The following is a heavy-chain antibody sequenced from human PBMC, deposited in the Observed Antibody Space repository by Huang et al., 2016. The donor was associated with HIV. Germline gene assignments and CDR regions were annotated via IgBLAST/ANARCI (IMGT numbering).Heavy chain of an antibody. CDR3: ATWPPGSQMRAFDI. CDR2: IYTSGST. D-gene: IGHD2-15*01. J-gene: IGHJ3*02. CDR1: GASISSGIYY. Sequence: QVQLQESGPGLVKPSQTLSLTCTVSGASISSGIYYWTWIRHPAGKGLGWIGHIYTSGSTNYNPPLKSRVTISIDTSKNHFSLRLNSVTAADTAVYYCATWPPGSQMRAFDIWGPGTMITVSS. V-gene: IGHV4-61*09.